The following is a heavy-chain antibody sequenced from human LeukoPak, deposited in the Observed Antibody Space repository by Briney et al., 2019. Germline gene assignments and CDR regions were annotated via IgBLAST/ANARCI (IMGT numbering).Heavy chain of an antibody. Sequence: SETLSLTCTVSGDSMGNDYWSWIRQSAGKGLEWIGRISTSGSTDYNPSLRSRVTMSVDTSKNQFSLKLSSVTAADTAVYYCARDRREQWLGPQSDYWGQGTLVTVSS. CDR1: GDSMGNDY. J-gene: IGHJ4*02. CDR3: ARDRREQWLGPQSDY. CDR2: ISTSGST. D-gene: IGHD6-19*01. V-gene: IGHV4-4*07.